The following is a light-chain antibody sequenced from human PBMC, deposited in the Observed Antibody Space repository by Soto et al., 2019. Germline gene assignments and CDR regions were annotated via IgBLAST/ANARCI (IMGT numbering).Light chain of an antibody. CDR1: ISDIGSHNY. CDR3: ASYLTTSPLEV. Sequence: QSVLTQPASVSGSPGESITVSCSGSISDIGSHNYVSWYRQYPGAAPKLLIYEVHYRPSEVSSRFSGSKSGNTASLTISGLQAADEADYYCASYLTTSPLEVFGTGTKVTVL. J-gene: IGLJ1*01. V-gene: IGLV2-14*01. CDR2: EVH.